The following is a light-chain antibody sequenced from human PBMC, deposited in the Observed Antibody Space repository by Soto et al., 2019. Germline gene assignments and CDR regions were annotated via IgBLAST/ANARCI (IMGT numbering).Light chain of an antibody. Sequence: EIVLTQSPATLSLSPGERATLSCRASQSVSSYLAWYQQKPGQAPRLLIYDTSNRATGIPPRFSGSGSGTDFTLTISSLEPEDFAVYYCQQHNNWPPITFGQGTRREIK. J-gene: IGKJ5*01. CDR1: QSVSSY. V-gene: IGKV3-11*01. CDR3: QQHNNWPPIT. CDR2: DTS.